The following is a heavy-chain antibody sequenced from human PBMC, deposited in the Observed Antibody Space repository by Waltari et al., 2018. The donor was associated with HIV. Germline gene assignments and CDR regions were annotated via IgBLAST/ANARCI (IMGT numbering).Heavy chain of an antibody. Sequence: EVQVVESGGGLVKPGGSLRVSCASFQLTFEAVWMTWVRQAPGKVLEWVGRIKSKRDGGAKDYAASVKCRFVSSRDDSQNTLYLQMSGLRTEDTAIYYCTTGGYPTEAFDVWGQGTMVTVSP. V-gene: IGHV3-15*01. CDR2: IKSKRDGGAK. J-gene: IGHJ3*01. CDR1: QLTFEAVW. CDR3: TTGGYPTEAFDV. D-gene: IGHD5-12*01.